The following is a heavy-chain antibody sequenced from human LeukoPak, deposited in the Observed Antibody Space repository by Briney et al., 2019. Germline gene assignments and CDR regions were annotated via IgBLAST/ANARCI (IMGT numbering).Heavy chain of an antibody. D-gene: IGHD3-22*01. V-gene: IGHV3-23*01. CDR3: AKHDPRRVVITNWFDP. CDR2: ISGSGGIT. Sequence: GGSLRLSCAASGFTFSAYAISWVRQAPGKGLEWVSAISGSGGITYYADSVKGRFTISRGNSKNTLYLQMNSLRAEDTAVYYCAKHDPRRVVITNWFDPWGQGTLVTVSS. J-gene: IGHJ5*02. CDR1: GFTFSAYA.